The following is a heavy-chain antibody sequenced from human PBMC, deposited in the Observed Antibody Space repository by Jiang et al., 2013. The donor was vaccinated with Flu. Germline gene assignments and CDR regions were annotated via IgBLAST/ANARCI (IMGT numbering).Heavy chain of an antibody. Sequence: QLVESGGGLVQPGGSLRLSCTASGFTFSNYWMNWVRQAPGKGLEWVASIRHDGSGKYDLDSVKGRFTISRDNSRNSLYLHMNSLRDEDTAVYYCARDPCNGGGCYGSSDFWGQGTLVTVSS. CDR2: IRHDGSGK. D-gene: IGHD2-15*01. CDR1: GFTFSNYW. V-gene: IGHV3-7*03. CDR3: ARDPCNGGGCYGSSDF. J-gene: IGHJ4*02.